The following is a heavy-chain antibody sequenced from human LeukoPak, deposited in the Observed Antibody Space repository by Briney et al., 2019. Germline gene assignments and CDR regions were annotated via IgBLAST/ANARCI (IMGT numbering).Heavy chain of an antibody. CDR3: ARTDCSSTTCYDSPYWYFDL. D-gene: IGHD2-2*01. V-gene: IGHV5-10-1*01. J-gene: IGHJ2*01. Sequence: GESLKISCKGSGYSFTSYWISWVRQMPGKGLEWMGRIDPSDSYTNYSPSFQGHVTISDDKSISTAYLQWSSLKASDTAIYYCARTDCSSTTCYDSPYWYFDLWGRGTLVIVSS. CDR1: GYSFTSYW. CDR2: IDPSDSYT.